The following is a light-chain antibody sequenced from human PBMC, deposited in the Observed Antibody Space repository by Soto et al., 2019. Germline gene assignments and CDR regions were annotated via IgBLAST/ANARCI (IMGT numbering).Light chain of an antibody. CDR2: DAS. CDR1: QSVRTS. V-gene: IGKV3-11*01. Sequence: EIVLTQSPATLSLSPGEKATLSCRASQSVRTSLAWYQQKPGLAPSLLIYDASNRATGIPARFSGSGSGTDFTLTISSLEPEDFAVYFCQQRANWPPVTFGPGTKLSIK. CDR3: QQRANWPPVT. J-gene: IGKJ3*01.